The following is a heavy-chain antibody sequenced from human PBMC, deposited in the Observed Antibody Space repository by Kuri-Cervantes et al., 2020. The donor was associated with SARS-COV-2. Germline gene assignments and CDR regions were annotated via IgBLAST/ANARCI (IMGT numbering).Heavy chain of an antibody. J-gene: IGHJ6*02. CDR3: ARGAAAADYFFYGMDV. CDR2: ISYDGSDK. CDR1: GFTFSNFG. V-gene: IGHV3-30*03. D-gene: IGHD6-13*01. Sequence: GESLKISCAASGFTFSNFGMHWVRQAPGKGLEWVTLISYDGSDKYYADSVKGRFTISRDNSKSTLFLQMNSLRAEDTAEYYCARGAAAADYFFYGMDVLVRGTTVTVSS.